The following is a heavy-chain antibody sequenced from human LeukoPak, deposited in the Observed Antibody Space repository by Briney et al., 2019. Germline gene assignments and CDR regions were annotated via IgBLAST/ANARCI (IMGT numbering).Heavy chain of an antibody. V-gene: IGHV3-23*01. D-gene: IGHD2-2*01. CDR1: GFTFSSYA. Sequence: GGSLRLSCAASGFTFSSYAMSWVRQAPGKGLEWASAISGSGGSTYYADSVKGRFTISRDNSKNTLYLQMNSLRAEDTAVYYCAKWGGSSTSRGYWGQGTLVTVSS. CDR3: AKWGGSSTSRGY. J-gene: IGHJ4*02. CDR2: ISGSGGST.